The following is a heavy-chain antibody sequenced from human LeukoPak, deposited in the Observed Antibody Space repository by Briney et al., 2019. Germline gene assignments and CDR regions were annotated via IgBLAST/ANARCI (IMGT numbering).Heavy chain of an antibody. D-gene: IGHD1-14*01. CDR2: IFIHGDET. J-gene: IGHJ4*02. CDR3: AKHTGGILRGLDY. V-gene: IGHV3-23*01. Sequence: GGSLRLSCAASGFTFSSYALSWVRQAPGKGLEWVSGIFIHGDETYHAVSVKGRFTTSRDNSKSTLYLQMNSLRADDTAVYYCAKHTGGILRGLDYWGQGTLVTVSS. CDR1: GFTFSSYA.